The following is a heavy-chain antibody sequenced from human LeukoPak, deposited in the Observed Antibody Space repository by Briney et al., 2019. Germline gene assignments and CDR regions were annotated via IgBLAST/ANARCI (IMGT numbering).Heavy chain of an antibody. CDR3: AREGDDSNHYDDYYMDV. V-gene: IGHV1-18*01. Sequence: ASVKLSCNSSGYTFTSYGISWVRQAPGQGLEWMGWISAYNGNTNYAQKLQGRVTMTTDTSTSTAYMELRSQSSDDTAVYYCAREGDDSNHYDDYYMDVWGKGTTVTVSS. CDR2: ISAYNGNT. D-gene: IGHD4-11*01. CDR1: GYTFTSYG. J-gene: IGHJ6*03.